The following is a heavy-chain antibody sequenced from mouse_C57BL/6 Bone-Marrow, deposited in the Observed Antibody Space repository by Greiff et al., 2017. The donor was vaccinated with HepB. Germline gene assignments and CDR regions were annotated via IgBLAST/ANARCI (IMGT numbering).Heavy chain of an antibody. CDR2: IYPGDGDT. V-gene: IGHV1-80*01. CDR1: GYAFSSYW. Sequence: VQLQQSGAELVKPGASVKISCKASGYAFSSYWMNWVKQRPGKGLEWIGQIYPGDGDTNYTGKFKGKATLTVDKSSSTAYMQLSSLTSEDSAVYFCARGDYYGRTFYFDYWGQGTTLTVSS. D-gene: IGHD1-1*01. J-gene: IGHJ2*01. CDR3: ARGDYYGRTFYFDY.